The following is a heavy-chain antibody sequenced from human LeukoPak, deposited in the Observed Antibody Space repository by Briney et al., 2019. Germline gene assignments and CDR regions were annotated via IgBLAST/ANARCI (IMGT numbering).Heavy chain of an antibody. J-gene: IGHJ4*02. Sequence: PGGSLRLSCAASGFTFSSYSMNWVRQAPGKGLEWVSSISSSSSYIYYADSVKGRFTISRDNAKNSLYLQMNSLRAEDTAVYYCARDQSKTLWFGKPQSYWGQGTLVTVSS. CDR1: GFTFSSYS. V-gene: IGHV3-21*01. CDR3: ARDQSKTLWFGKPQSY. D-gene: IGHD3-10*01. CDR2: ISSSSSYI.